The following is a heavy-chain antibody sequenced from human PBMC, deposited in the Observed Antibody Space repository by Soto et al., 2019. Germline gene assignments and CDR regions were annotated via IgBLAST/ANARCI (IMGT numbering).Heavy chain of an antibody. V-gene: IGHV3-48*02. CDR1: GFTFSTYS. J-gene: IGHJ5*02. CDR2: ISDDSGTI. D-gene: IGHD4-17*01. Sequence: EVQLVESGGGFVQPGGSLRLSCAASGFTFSTYSMHWVRQAPGKGLEWVSYISDDSGTIYYADSVKGRFTISGDNAKNSVYLQMNSLRDDDTATYYCAREPSGGDDYGDPRESWGQGTLVTVSS. CDR3: AREPSGGDDYGDPRES.